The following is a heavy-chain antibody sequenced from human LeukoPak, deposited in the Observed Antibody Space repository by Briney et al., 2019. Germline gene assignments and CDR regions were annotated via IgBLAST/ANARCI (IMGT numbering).Heavy chain of an antibody. CDR2: IYPGDSDT. CDR3: ARSSEMTHDAFDI. J-gene: IGHJ3*02. V-gene: IGHV5-51*01. CDR1: GYSFTSYW. Sequence: GESLQISCKGSGYSFTSYWIGWVRQMPGKGLEWMGIIYPGDSDTRYSPSFQGQVTISADKSISTAYLQWSSLKASDTAMYYCARSSEMTHDAFDIWGQGTMVTVSS. D-gene: IGHD1-14*01.